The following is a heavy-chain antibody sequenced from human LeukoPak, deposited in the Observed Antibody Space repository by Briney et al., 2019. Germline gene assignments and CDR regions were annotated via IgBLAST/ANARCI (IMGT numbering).Heavy chain of an antibody. CDR3: ARGSGPPGGPDY. V-gene: IGHV4-39*07. D-gene: IGHD1-14*01. CDR2: IYYSGST. J-gene: IGHJ4*02. CDR1: GGSISSSSYY. Sequence: SETLSLTCTVSGGSISSSSYYWGWIRQPPGKGLEWIGSIYYSGSTYYNPSLKSRVTISVDTSKNQFSLKLSSVTAADTAVYYCARGSGPPGGPDYWGQGTLVTVSS.